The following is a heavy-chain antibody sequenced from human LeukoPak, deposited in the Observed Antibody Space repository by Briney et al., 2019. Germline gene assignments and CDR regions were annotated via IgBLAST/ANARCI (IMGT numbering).Heavy chain of an antibody. CDR3: ASNYWSYYYNAMDV. D-gene: IGHD2-8*02. CDR1: GGSISSRNYY. J-gene: IGHJ6*02. V-gene: IGHV4-30-4*01. Sequence: PSQTLSPTCTVSGGSISSRNYYWSWIRQPPGKGLEWIGFIHYSGDTYYKPSLKSRLTISLDTSKNLFSLNVNSVTAADTAVYFCASNYWSYYYNAMDVWGQGTTVTVSS. CDR2: IHYSGDT.